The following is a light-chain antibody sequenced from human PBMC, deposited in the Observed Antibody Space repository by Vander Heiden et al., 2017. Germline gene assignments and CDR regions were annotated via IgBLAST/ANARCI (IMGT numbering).Light chain of an antibody. CDR1: SSNLGSNT. CDR2: SNN. Sequence: QSVLTQPPSASGTPGQRVTISCSGSSSNLGSNTVNWYQQLPGTAPKLLIYSNNQRPSGVPDRFSGSKSGTSASLAISGLQSEDEADYYCAAWADSLNGVVFGGGTKLTVL. V-gene: IGLV1-44*01. J-gene: IGLJ2*01. CDR3: AAWADSLNGVV.